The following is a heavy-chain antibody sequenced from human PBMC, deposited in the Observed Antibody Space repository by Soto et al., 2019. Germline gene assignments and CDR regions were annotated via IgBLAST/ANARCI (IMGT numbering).Heavy chain of an antibody. CDR1: GYTFTSYY. V-gene: IGHV1-46*01. J-gene: IGHJ5*02. CDR3: ARAWGGVGYCSGGSCYWFDP. D-gene: IGHD2-15*01. CDR2: INPSGGST. Sequence: ASVKVSCKASGYTFTSYYMHWVRQAPGQGLEWMGIINPSGGSTSYAQKFQGRVTMTRETSTSTVYMELSSLRSEDTAVYYCARAWGGVGYCSGGSCYWFDPWGQGTLVTVSS.